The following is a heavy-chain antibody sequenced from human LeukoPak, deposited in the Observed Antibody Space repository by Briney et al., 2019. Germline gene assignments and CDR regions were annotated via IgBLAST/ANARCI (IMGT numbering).Heavy chain of an antibody. Sequence: PGGSLRLSCAASGFTFSNYAMTWVRQVSGKGLEWVSGISGSGGGTYYAASVKGRFTISRDNSKDTLFLQMNSLRADDTALYYCARWSGDYKFDHWGQGTLVTVSS. CDR1: GFTFSNYA. CDR3: ARWSGDYKFDH. D-gene: IGHD3-3*01. V-gene: IGHV3-23*01. J-gene: IGHJ4*02. CDR2: ISGSGGGT.